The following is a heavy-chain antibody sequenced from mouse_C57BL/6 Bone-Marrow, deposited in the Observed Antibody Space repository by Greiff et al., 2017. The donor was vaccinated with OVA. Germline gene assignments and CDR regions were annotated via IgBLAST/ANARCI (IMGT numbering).Heavy chain of an antibody. V-gene: IGHV1-74*01. CDR2: IHPSDSDT. Sequence: QVQLKQSGAELVKPGASVKVSCKASGYTFTSYWMHWVKQRPGQGLEWIGRIHPSDSDTNYNQKFKGKATLTVDKSSSTAYMQLSSLTSEDSAVYYCAIIDYYGSSYGYFDVWGTGTTVTVSS. D-gene: IGHD1-1*01. CDR3: AIIDYYGSSYGYFDV. J-gene: IGHJ1*03. CDR1: GYTFTSYW.